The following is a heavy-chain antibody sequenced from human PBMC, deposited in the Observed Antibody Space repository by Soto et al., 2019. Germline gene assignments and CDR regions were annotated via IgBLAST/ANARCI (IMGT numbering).Heavy chain of an antibody. V-gene: IGHV3-30*14. J-gene: IGHJ3*01. CDR1: GFTFTDYV. CDR2: MTYDGATE. Sequence: PGGSLRLSCAASGFTFTDYVIHWVRQPAGKGLEWVASMTYDGATEYYADSVKGRFTMSRDNSKRTVSLQMNSLTPEDTAVYYCARVRLSIAVNDALDVWGQGTTVTVSS. D-gene: IGHD3-3*02. CDR3: ARVRLSIAVNDALDV.